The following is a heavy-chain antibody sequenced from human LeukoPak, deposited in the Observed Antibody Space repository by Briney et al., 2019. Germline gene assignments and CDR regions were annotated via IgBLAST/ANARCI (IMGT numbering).Heavy chain of an antibody. Sequence: GGSLRLSCAASGFTFSSYGMHWVRQAPGKGLEWVAFIRYDGSNKYYADSVKGRFTISRDNAKNTLYLQLNSLRAEDTAVYYCVREKFSSGDYWGQGTLVTVSS. V-gene: IGHV3-30*02. CDR2: IRYDGSNK. J-gene: IGHJ4*02. CDR1: GFTFSSYG. CDR3: VREKFSSGDY. D-gene: IGHD3-10*01.